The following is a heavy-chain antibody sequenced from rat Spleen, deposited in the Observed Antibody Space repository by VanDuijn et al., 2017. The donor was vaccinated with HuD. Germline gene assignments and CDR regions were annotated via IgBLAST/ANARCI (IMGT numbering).Heavy chain of an antibody. D-gene: IGHD3-1*01. CDR1: GFTFSNYY. CDR3: ARLTGGYWYFDF. V-gene: IGHV5-25*01. Sequence: EVQLVESGGGLVQPGRSLKLSCAASGFTFSNYYMAWVRQAPTKGLEWVAYLSTGGDNTYYRDSVKGRFTISRDNAKSTLYLQLDSLRSEDTATYYCARLTGGYWYFDFWGPGTMVTVSS. CDR2: LSTGGDNT. J-gene: IGHJ1*01.